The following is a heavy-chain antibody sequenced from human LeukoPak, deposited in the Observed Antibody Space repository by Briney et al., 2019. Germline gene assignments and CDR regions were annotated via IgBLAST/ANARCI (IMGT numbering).Heavy chain of an antibody. CDR2: IKSKTDGGTT. J-gene: IGHJ4*02. Sequence: PGGSLRLSCAASGFTFSNAWMSWVRQAPGKGLEWVGRIKSKTDGGTTDYAAPVKGRFTISRDDSKNTLYLQMNSLRAEDTAVYYCAKRASGSGTSLYYFDYWGQGTLVTVSS. CDR1: GFTFSNAW. CDR3: AKRASGSGTSLYYFDY. V-gene: IGHV3-15*01. D-gene: IGHD3-10*01.